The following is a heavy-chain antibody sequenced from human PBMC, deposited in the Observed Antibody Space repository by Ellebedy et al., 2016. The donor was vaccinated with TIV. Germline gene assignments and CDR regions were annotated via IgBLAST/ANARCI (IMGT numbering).Heavy chain of an antibody. CDR3: ATILTGYYHY. CDR2: IYYSGST. D-gene: IGHD3-9*01. Sequence: GSLRLSXTVSAGSISSTTYYWGWIRQPPGQGLEWIGSIYYSGSTYYNPSLKSRITISIDTSKNQFSLKLSSVTAADTAVYYCATILTGYYHYWGQGTLVTVSS. CDR1: AGSISSTTYY. V-gene: IGHV4-39*07. J-gene: IGHJ4*02.